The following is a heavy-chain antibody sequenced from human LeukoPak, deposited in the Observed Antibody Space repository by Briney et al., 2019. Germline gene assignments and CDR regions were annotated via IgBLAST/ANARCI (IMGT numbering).Heavy chain of an antibody. CDR3: ARDSFGTGTGTTQGMDV. D-gene: IGHD1-1*01. CDR2: IYYSGST. V-gene: IGHV4-61*01. J-gene: IGHJ6*04. CDR1: GGSVSSGSYY. Sequence: PSETLSLTCTVSGGSVSSGSYYWSWIRQPPGQGLEWIGYIYYSGSTNYNPSLKSRVTISLDTSKNQFSLKLSSVTAADTAVYYCARDSFGTGTGTTQGMDVWGKGTTVTVSS.